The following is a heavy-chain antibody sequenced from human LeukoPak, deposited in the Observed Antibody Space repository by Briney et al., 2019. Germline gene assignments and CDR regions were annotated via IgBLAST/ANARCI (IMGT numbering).Heavy chain of an antibody. D-gene: IGHD3-22*01. J-gene: IGHJ3*02. CDR3: VRVKLNYYDSSTYAFDI. CDR1: GGSNSSGSYY. Sequence: SQTLSLTCTVSGGSNSSGSYYWSWIRQPAGKGLEWIGRIYASGSTNYNSSLKSRVTISVDMSKNQFSLKLSSVTAADTAVYYCVRVKLNYYDSSTYAFDIWGQGTMVTVSS. V-gene: IGHV4-61*02. CDR2: IYASGST.